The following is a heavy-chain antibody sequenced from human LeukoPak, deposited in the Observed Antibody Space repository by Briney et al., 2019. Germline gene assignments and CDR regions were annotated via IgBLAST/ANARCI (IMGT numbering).Heavy chain of an antibody. V-gene: IGHV3-11*03. CDR1: GFTFSDNF. CDR2: IGRSLTYT. J-gene: IGHJ4*02. D-gene: IGHD6-13*01. Sequence: GGSLRLSCAASGFTFSDNFMSWIRQAPGKGLEWVSYIGRSLTYTNYAHSVKGRFTISRDNAKNSLYLQMNSLRAEDTAVYYCARYIAAAGTKYFDIWGQGTLVTVSS. CDR3: ARYIAAAGTKYFDI.